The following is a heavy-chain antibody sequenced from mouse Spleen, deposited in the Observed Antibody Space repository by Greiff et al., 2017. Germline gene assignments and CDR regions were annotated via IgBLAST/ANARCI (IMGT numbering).Heavy chain of an antibody. V-gene: IGHV5-6-4*01. CDR3: TREGGYCGYWYFDV. CDR1: GFTFSSYT. Sequence: EVKLMESGGGLVKPGGSLKLSCAASGFTFSSYTMSWVRQTPEKRLEWVATISSGGSYTYYPDSVKGRFTISRDNAKNTLYLQMSSLKSEDTAMYYCTREGGYCGYWYFDVWGAGTTVTVSS. D-gene: IGHD2-3*01. J-gene: IGHJ1*01. CDR2: ISSGGSYT.